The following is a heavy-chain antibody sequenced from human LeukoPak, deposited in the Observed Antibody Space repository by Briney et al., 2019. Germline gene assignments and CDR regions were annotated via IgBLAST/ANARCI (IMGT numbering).Heavy chain of an antibody. J-gene: IGHJ4*02. Sequence: ASVKVSFKASGYTFTSYYMHWVRQAPGQGPEWMGIINPSGGSTSYAQKFQGRVTMTTDTPTSTVYMELSSLRSEDTAVYYCARSAGKFHKIDYWGQGTLVTVSS. D-gene: IGHD6-13*01. CDR2: INPSGGST. CDR3: ARSAGKFHKIDY. CDR1: GYTFTSYY. V-gene: IGHV1-46*03.